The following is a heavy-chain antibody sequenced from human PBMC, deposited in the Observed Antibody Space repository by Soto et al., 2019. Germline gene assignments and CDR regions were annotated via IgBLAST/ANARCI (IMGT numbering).Heavy chain of an antibody. Sequence: GGSLRLSCAASGFTFRTYAMHWVRQAPGKGLEWVAVISYDGSNKFYADSVKGRFTISRDNSKNTLYLQMDSLRIEETAVFYCARDPAIVVIPPTTPSYGMDVWGQGTTVTVSS. V-gene: IGHV3-30-3*01. D-gene: IGHD2-2*01. J-gene: IGHJ6*02. CDR2: ISYDGSNK. CDR1: GFTFRTYA. CDR3: ARDPAIVVIPPTTPSYGMDV.